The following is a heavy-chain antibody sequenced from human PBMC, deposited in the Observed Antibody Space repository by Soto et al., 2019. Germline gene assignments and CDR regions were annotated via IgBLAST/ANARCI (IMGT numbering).Heavy chain of an antibody. D-gene: IGHD3-10*01. J-gene: IGHJ4*02. Sequence: GVSLRLSCQVSGFTFGSYAMSWVRQAPGKGLEWVALVQSNHVTYYADSVRGRFTVSRDNSKNTLYLQMDSLRVEDTALYYCAKWLRGGSYYCDFWGQGVMVTVSS. CDR1: GFTFGSYA. CDR3: AKWLRGGSYYCDF. CDR2: VQSNHVT. V-gene: IGHV3-23*01.